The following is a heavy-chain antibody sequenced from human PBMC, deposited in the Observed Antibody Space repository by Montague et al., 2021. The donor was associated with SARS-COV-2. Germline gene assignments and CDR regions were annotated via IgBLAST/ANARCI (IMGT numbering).Heavy chain of an antibody. D-gene: IGHD1-1*01. CDR1: GDSISSYY. J-gene: IGHJ4*02. CDR3: ARAQTICFIANCVNYFDY. CDR2: IYYTGGA. Sequence: SETLSLTCSVSGDSISSYYWSWIRQSPGRGLDWIGHIYYTGGAKYNPSLKSRVSISVDTSRRQFSLNLKSVTAADTAVYYCARAQTICFIANCVNYFDYWGQGAQVTVSS. V-gene: IGHV4-59*01.